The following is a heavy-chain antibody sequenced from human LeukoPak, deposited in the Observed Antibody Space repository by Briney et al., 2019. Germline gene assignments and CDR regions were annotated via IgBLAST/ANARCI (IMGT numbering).Heavy chain of an antibody. CDR3: ARGWYSYGYFDY. CDR2: INPNSGGT. D-gene: IGHD5-18*01. J-gene: IGHJ4*02. Sequence: GASVKVSCKASGYTFTSYAMNWVRQAPGQGLEWMGWINPNSGGTNYAQKFQGRVTMTRDTSISTAYMELSRLRSDDTAVYYCARGWYSYGYFDYWGQGTLVTVSS. CDR1: GYTFTSYA. V-gene: IGHV1-2*02.